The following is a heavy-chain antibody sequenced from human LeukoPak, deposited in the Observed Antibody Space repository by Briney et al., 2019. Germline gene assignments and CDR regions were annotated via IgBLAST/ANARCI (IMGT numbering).Heavy chain of an antibody. CDR2: ISYSGGT. CDR1: GGSMISSIHF. CDR3: AKGESYPYY. V-gene: IGHV4-39*07. J-gene: IGHJ4*02. Sequence: SETLSLTCSVSGGSMISSIHFWGWTRQPPGKGLEWLGSISYSGGTAYNPSLRSRVTISVDTSKNQFSLNLSSVTAADTAVYYCAKGESYPYYWGQGTLVTVSS. D-gene: IGHD1-26*01.